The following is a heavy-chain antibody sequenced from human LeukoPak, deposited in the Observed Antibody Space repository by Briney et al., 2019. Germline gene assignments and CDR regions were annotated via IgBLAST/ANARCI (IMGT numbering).Heavy chain of an antibody. D-gene: IGHD4-11*01. CDR1: GFTVSSNY. CDR3: TRDPTQYLRYGYFDH. CDR2: IYSGGST. V-gene: IGHV3-53*05. J-gene: IGHJ4*02. Sequence: SGGSLRLSCAASGFTVSSNYMSWVRQAPGKGLEWVSVIYSGGSTYYADSVKGRFTISRDNSKNTLYLQMNSLRAEDTAVYYCTRDPTQYLRYGYFDHWGQGTLVTVSS.